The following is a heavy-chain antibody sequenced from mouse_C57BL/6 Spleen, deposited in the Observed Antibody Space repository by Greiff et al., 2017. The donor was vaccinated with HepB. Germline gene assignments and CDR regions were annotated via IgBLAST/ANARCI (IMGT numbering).Heavy chain of an antibody. Sequence: EVQLQESGGGLVKPGGSLKLSCAASGFTFSDYGMHWVRQAPEKGLEWVAYISSGSSTIYYADTVKGRFTISRDNAKNTLFLQMTSLRSEDTAMYYCARNHYDYDWFAYWGQGTLVTVSA. CDR1: GFTFSDYG. CDR3: ARNHYDYDWFAY. V-gene: IGHV5-17*01. D-gene: IGHD2-4*01. J-gene: IGHJ3*01. CDR2: ISSGSSTI.